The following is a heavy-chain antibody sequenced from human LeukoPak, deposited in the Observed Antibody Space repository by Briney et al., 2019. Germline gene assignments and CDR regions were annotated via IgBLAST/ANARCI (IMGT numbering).Heavy chain of an antibody. V-gene: IGHV3-53*01. CDR3: ARDSEGDGYNFDT. D-gene: IGHD5-24*01. J-gene: IGHJ5*02. CDR1: GFAINTNY. CDR2: TYFGGTT. Sequence: GGSLRLSCVASGFAINTNYMNWVRQAPGKELEWVSITYFGGTTYYADSVKGRFTISRDNSKNTLYLQMNSLRADDTAVYYCARDSEGDGYNFDTWGRGTLVTVSS.